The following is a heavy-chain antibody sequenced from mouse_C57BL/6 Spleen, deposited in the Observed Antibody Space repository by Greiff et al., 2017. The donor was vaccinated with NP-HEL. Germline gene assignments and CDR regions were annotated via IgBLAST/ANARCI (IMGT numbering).Heavy chain of an antibody. D-gene: IGHD1-1*01. Sequence: QVQLQQSGAELVRPGASVTLSCKASGYTFTDYEMHWVKQTPVHGLEWIGAIDPEPGGTSYNQKFKGKAILTADKSSSTAYMELRSLTSEDSAVYYCTRTHYGSSRWYFDVWGTGTTVTVSS. J-gene: IGHJ1*03. CDR3: TRTHYGSSRWYFDV. CDR1: GYTFTDYE. V-gene: IGHV1-15*01. CDR2: IDPEPGGT.